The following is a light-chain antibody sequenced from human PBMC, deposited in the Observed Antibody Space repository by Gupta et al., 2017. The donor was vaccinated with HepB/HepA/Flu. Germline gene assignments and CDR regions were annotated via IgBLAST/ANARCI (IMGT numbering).Light chain of an antibody. V-gene: IGKV3-15*01. Sequence: EVVLTQSPATLSVSPEDRATLSCRASQSVSSNLAWYQQKPGQAPRLLIYGASTRATGIPARFSGSGSGTEFTLTISSLESEDVAVYYCQQYNNRPALTFGEGTKVEIK. J-gene: IGKJ4*01. CDR2: GAS. CDR1: QSVSSN. CDR3: QQYNNRPALT.